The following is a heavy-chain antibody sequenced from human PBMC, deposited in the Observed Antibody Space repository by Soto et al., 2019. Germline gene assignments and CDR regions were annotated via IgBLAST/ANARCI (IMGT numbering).Heavy chain of an antibody. Sequence: QVQLQESGPGLVKPSQTLSLTCTVSGGSISSGGYYWSWIRQHPGKGLEWIGYIYYSGSTYYNPSLKSRVTLSVDTSKNQFSLKLSSVTAADTAVYYCARVGCSSSWCFRLGMDVWCQGTTVTVSS. V-gene: IGHV4-31*03. CDR2: IYYSGST. CDR1: GGSISSGGYY. D-gene: IGHD6-13*01. CDR3: ARVGCSSSWCFRLGMDV. J-gene: IGHJ6*02.